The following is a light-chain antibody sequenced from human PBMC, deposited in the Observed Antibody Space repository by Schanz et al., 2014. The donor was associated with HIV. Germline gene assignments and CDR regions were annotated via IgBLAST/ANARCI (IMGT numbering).Light chain of an antibody. Sequence: QSALTQPRSVSGSPGQSVTISCTGTSSDVGGYNYVSWYQQHPGKAPKLMIYDASKRPSGVPNRFSGSKSGNAASLTVSGLQADDEADYYCSSYAATSNVLFGGGTKLTVL. J-gene: IGLJ3*02. CDR1: SSDVGGYNY. CDR2: DAS. V-gene: IGLV2-8*01. CDR3: SSYAATSNVL.